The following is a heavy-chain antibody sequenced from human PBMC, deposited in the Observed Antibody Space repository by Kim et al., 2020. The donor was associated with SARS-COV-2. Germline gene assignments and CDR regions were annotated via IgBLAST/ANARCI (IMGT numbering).Heavy chain of an antibody. CDR1: GFTFSSYA. D-gene: IGHD6-19*01. J-gene: IGHJ4*02. CDR3: AKDRGAVGIAVAGSEIDY. V-gene: IGHV3-23*01. CDR2: ISGSGGST. Sequence: GGSLRLSCAASGFTFSSYAMSWVRQAPGKGLEWVSAISGSGGSTYYADSVKGRFTISRDNSKNTLYLQMNSLRAEDTAVYYCAKDRGAVGIAVAGSEIDYWGQGTLVTVSS.